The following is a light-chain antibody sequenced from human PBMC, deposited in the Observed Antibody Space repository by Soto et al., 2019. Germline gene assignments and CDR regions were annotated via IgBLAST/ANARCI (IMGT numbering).Light chain of an antibody. Sequence: EIVMTQSPATLSVSPGERATLSCRASQSVSSNLAWYQQKPGQAPRRLIYGASTRATGIPARFSGSGSGTEFTLTISSLQSEDFAVYYCQQYNNWPPYTCGQGTKLEIK. CDR1: QSVSSN. V-gene: IGKV3-15*01. CDR2: GAS. J-gene: IGKJ2*01. CDR3: QQYNNWPPYT.